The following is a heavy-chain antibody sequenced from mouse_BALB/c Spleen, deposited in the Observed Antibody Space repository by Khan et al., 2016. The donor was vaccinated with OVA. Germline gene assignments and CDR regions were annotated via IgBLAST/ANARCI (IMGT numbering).Heavy chain of an antibody. D-gene: IGHD1-1*01. V-gene: IGHV1-15*01. J-gene: IGHJ2*01. Sequence: QVQLKQSGAELVRPGASVTLSCKASGYTFTDYEMHWVKQRPVHGLEWIGAIDPETGDTAYNQKFKGKATLTADKSSSTAYMELRSLTSEDSAVXYCTRSYDGSSGFDYWGQGTTLTVSA. CDR2: IDPETGDT. CDR1: GYTFTDYE. CDR3: TRSYDGSSGFDY.